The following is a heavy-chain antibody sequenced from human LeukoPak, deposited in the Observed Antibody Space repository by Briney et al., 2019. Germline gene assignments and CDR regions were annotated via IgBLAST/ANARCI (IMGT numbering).Heavy chain of an antibody. V-gene: IGHV3-66*01. CDR2: IYSGGST. CDR3: ARDLEEMATAFDP. J-gene: IGHJ5*02. CDR1: EFSVGSNY. D-gene: IGHD5-24*01. Sequence: GGSLRLSGAASEFSVGSNYMTWVRQAPGKGLEWVSLIYSGGSTYYADSVKGRFTISRDNSKNTLYLQMNSLRAEDTAVYYCARDLEEMATAFDPWGQGTLVTVSS.